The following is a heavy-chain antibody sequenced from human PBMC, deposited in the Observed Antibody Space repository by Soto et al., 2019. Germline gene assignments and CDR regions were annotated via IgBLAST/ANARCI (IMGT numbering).Heavy chain of an antibody. CDR3: TERRYYDFWSGYYPKADYYYGMEV. CDR1: GFTFSNAW. J-gene: IGHJ6*02. Sequence: GGALRLSCAASGFTFSNAWMNWVRQAPGKGVDWVGRIKSKTDGGTTDYAAPMKGRFTISRDDSKHTLYLQMNSLKTEDTAVYYCTERRYYDFWSGYYPKADYYYGMEVWGQGTTVTVSS. D-gene: IGHD3-3*01. V-gene: IGHV3-15*07. CDR2: IKSKTDGGTT.